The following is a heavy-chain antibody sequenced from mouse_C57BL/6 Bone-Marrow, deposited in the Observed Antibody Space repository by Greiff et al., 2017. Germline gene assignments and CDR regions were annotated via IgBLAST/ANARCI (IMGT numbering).Heavy chain of an antibody. CDR1: GYTFTDYE. D-gene: IGHD2-4*01. Sequence: QVQLKQSGAELVRPGASVTLSCKASGYTFTDYEMHWVKQTPVHGLEWIGAIDPETGGTAYNQKFKGKAILTADKSSSTAYMELRSLTSEDSAVYYSTKSFYYDYGYWGQGTTLTVSS. CDR3: TKSFYYDYGY. J-gene: IGHJ2*01. V-gene: IGHV1-15*01. CDR2: IDPETGGT.